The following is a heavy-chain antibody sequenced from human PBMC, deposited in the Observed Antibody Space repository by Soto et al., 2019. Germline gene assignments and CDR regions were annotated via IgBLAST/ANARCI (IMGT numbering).Heavy chain of an antibody. Sequence: QITLKESGPTLVKPTQALTLTCTFSGFSRTTSGVGVGWIRQPPGKALEWLAVIYWDDDKRYSPSLNSRLTIAKDTSKTRVGLTMTNMDPVDTTRYHWAQSSPSNADWQAGWFGPRGQGTLVTVS. J-gene: IGHJ5*02. V-gene: IGHV2-5*02. D-gene: IGHD3-9*01. CDR1: GFSRTTSGVG. CDR2: IYWDDDK. CDR3: AQSSPSNADWQAGWFGP.